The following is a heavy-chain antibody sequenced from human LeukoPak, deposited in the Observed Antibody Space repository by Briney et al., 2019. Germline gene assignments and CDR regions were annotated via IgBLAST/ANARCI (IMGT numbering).Heavy chain of an antibody. J-gene: IGHJ4*02. CDR3: ARGNDGSGYYYFFDY. V-gene: IGHV3-64*01. Sequence: TGGSLRLSCAASGFTFSRYAMHWVRQAPGKGLEYVSAISTNGGSTYYASSVKGRFTISRDNSKNTLYLQMVNLRPEDMAVYYCARGNDGSGYYYFFDYWGQGTLVTVSS. CDR1: GFTFSRYA. D-gene: IGHD3-22*01. CDR2: ISTNGGST.